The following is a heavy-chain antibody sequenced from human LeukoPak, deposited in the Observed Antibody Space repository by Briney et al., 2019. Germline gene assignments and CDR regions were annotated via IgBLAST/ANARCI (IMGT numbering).Heavy chain of an antibody. J-gene: IGHJ6*02. CDR2: ISGSGGST. V-gene: IGHV3-23*01. Sequence: PGGSRRLSCAASGFTFNNYAMSWVRQAPGKGLEWVSAISGSGGSTYYADSVKGRFTISRDNSKNTLYLQMNTLTAEGTAVYYCARDSGMTTVTTDFYYGMDVWGQGTTVTVSS. CDR3: ARDSGMTTVTTDFYYGMDV. D-gene: IGHD4-17*01. CDR1: GFTFNNYA.